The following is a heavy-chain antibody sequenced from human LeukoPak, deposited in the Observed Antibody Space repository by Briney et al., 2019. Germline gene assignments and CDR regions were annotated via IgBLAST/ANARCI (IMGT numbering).Heavy chain of an antibody. V-gene: IGHV1-18*01. CDR3: ARDREAVGQKLTDY. D-gene: IGHD1-26*01. J-gene: IGHJ4*02. CDR1: GYTFTNYG. CDR2: ISVYNGHT. Sequence: ASVKVSCKASGYTFTNYGITWVRQAPGQGLEWMGWISVYNGHTNYAQKLQGRVTMTTDTSTSTAYMELRSLRSDDTAIYYCARDREAVGQKLTDYWGQGTLVTVSS.